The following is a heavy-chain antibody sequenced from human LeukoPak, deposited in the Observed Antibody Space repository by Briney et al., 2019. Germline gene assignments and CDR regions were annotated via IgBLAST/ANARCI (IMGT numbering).Heavy chain of an antibody. J-gene: IGHJ4*02. V-gene: IGHV1-69*06. CDR3: ASDTSGYCSGGSCYYR. D-gene: IGHD2-15*01. Sequence: SVKVSCKASGGTFSSYAISWVRQAPGQGLEWMGGIIPIFGTANYAQKFQGRVAITADKSTSTAYMELSSLRSEDTAVYYCASDTSGYCSGGSCYYRWGQGTLVIVSS. CDR2: IIPIFGTA. CDR1: GGTFSSYA.